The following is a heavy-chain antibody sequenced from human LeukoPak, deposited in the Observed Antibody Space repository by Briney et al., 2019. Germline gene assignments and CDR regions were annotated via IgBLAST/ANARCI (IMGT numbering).Heavy chain of an antibody. J-gene: IGHJ4*02. CDR2: ISGSGEST. CDR1: GFTFNSYG. V-gene: IGHV3-23*01. Sequence: GGSLRLSCAASGFTFNSYGMSWVRQAPGRGLEWVSTISGSGESTYYADSVKGRFTISRDNSKNTVYLQLNSLRAEDTAVYFCAKDSATYGRFDYWGQGTLVTVSS. D-gene: IGHD3-10*01. CDR3: AKDSATYGRFDY.